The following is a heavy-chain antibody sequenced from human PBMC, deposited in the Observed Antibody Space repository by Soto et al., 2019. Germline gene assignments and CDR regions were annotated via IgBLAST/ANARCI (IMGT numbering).Heavy chain of an antibody. Sequence: SETLSLTCTVSGGSLRSYYWSWIRQPLGMGMEGIGYIYYTGSTNYNPSLKSRVTISVDTSKNQFSLKLSSVTAADTAVYYCAKGITMVRGAPPIENLPTDYWGQGTLVTVYS. J-gene: IGHJ4*02. D-gene: IGHD3-10*01. V-gene: IGHV4-59*12. CDR2: IYYTGST. CDR1: GGSLRSYY. CDR3: AKGITMVRGAPPIENLPTDY.